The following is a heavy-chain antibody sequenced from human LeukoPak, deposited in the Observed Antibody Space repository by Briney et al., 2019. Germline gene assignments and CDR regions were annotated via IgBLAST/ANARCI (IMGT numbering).Heavy chain of an antibody. D-gene: IGHD3-22*01. V-gene: IGHV3-23*01. CDR2: TSGSGDNT. CDR3: AKGSYYDSSGSFYFDY. Sequence: GGSLRLSCAASGFTFSSYAMSWVRQAPGKGLEWVSGTSGSGDNTYYAGSVKGRFTISRDNSKNTLYVQVNSLGTEDTAAYYCAKGSYYDSSGSFYFDYWGQGTLVTVSS. CDR1: GFTFSSYA. J-gene: IGHJ4*02.